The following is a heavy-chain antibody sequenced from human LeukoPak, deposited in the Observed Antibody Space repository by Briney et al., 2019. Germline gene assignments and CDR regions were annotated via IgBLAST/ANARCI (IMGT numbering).Heavy chain of an antibody. V-gene: IGHV1-46*01. CDR2: INPSGGST. CDR3: ARGPAAGYFDY. D-gene: IGHD2-2*01. CDR1: GYTYTSYY. J-gene: IGHJ4*02. Sequence: ASVKVSCKASGYTYTSYYMHWVRQTPGQGLELMGIINPSGGSTSYAQKFQGRVTMTRDMSTSTVYMELSSLRSEDTAVYYCARGPAAGYFDYWGQGTLVTVSS.